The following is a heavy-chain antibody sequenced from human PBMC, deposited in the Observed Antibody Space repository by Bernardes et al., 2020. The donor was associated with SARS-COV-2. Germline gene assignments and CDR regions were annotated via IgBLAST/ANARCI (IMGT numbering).Heavy chain of an antibody. D-gene: IGHD1-26*01. J-gene: IGHJ4*02. CDR1: GYTFISHG. CDR2: INGYSGAT. Sequence: ASVKVSCKASGYTFISHGLYWVRQAPGQGLEWMGWINGYSGATDFAQKFQGRLTMTRDTFTNTAYLELRSLRSDDTAMYYCARVLAEWAITGPCDYWGQGTRVTVSA. CDR3: ARVLAEWAITGPCDY. V-gene: IGHV1-18*01.